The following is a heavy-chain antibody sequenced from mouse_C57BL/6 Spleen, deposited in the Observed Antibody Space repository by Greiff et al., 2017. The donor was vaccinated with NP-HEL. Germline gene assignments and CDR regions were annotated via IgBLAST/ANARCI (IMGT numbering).Heavy chain of an antibody. J-gene: IGHJ2*01. CDR1: GFSLTSYG. CDR2: IWSGGST. Sequence: VMLVESGPGLVQPSQSLSITCTVSGFSLTSYGVHWVRQSPGKGLEWLGVIWSGGSTDYNAAFISRLSISKDNSKSQVFFKMNSLQADDTAIYYCARTFITTAYYFDYWGQGTTLTVSS. CDR3: ARTFITTAYYFDY. V-gene: IGHV2-2*01. D-gene: IGHD1-1*01.